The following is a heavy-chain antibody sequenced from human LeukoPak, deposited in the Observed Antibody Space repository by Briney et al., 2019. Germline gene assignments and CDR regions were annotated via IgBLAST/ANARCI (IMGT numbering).Heavy chain of an antibody. J-gene: IGHJ3*02. CDR3: ARPVYCSSTTCAGPFHI. CDR1: GGSLTNYY. Sequence: SETLSLTCAVYGGSLTNYYWSWIRQPPGKGLEWIGKINHRGSTYYSPSLKSRVTISVDTSKNQFSLRLTSVTAADTAVYYCARPVYCSSTTCAGPFHIWGQGTMVTVSS. V-gene: IGHV4-34*01. CDR2: INHRGST. D-gene: IGHD2-2*01.